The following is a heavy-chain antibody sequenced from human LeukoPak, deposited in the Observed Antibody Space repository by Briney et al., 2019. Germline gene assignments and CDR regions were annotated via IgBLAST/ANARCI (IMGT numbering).Heavy chain of an antibody. D-gene: IGHD3-22*01. Sequence: GASVKVSCKASGGTFSSYAISWVRQAPGQGLEWMGGIIPIFGTANYAQKFQGRVTITADESTSTAYMELSSLRSEDTAVYYCASRAPNYYDSSGYYRWFDPWGQGTLVTVSS. J-gene: IGHJ5*02. CDR3: ASRAPNYYDSSGYYRWFDP. CDR2: IIPIFGTA. V-gene: IGHV1-69*01. CDR1: GGTFSSYA.